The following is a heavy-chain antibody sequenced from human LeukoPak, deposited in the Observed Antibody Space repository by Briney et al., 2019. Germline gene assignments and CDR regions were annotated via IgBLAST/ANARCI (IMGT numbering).Heavy chain of an antibody. V-gene: IGHV3-66*01. CDR2: IYSGGST. J-gene: IGHJ6*02. Sequence: GGSLRLSCAASGFTVSNNYMSWVRQAPGKGLEWVSVIYSGGSTYYADSVKGRFTISRDNSKNTLYLQMNSLRAEDTAVYYCARVAYYDFWSGYPVDVWGQGTTVTVSS. CDR1: GFTVSNNY. D-gene: IGHD3-3*01. CDR3: ARVAYYDFWSGYPVDV.